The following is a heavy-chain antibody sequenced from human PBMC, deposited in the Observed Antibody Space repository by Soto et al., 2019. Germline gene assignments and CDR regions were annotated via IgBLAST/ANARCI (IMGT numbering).Heavy chain of an antibody. V-gene: IGHV1-2*04. Sequence: ASVKVSCKASGYTFTGYYMHWVRQAPGQGLEWMGWINPNSGGTNYAQKFQGWVTMTRDTSISTAYMELSRLRSDDTAVYYCATSRDATSGGLDYWGQGTLVTVSS. CDR1: GYTFTGYY. D-gene: IGHD2-15*01. CDR3: ATSRDATSGGLDY. J-gene: IGHJ4*02. CDR2: INPNSGGT.